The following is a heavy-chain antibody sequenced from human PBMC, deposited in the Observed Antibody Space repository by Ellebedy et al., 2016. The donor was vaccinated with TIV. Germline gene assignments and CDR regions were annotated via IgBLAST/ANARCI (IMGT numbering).Heavy chain of an antibody. CDR1: GFSFGSYG. CDR3: AKGYGYGDY. D-gene: IGHD3-16*01. V-gene: IGHV3-30*18. Sequence: GGSLRLSCAVSGFSFGSYGMQWVRQAPGKGLEWVAAISNDGSYNYYADSVRGRFTISRDNSKNTLYLQMNSLRAEDTAVYYCAKGYGYGDYWGQGTLVIVSS. CDR2: ISNDGSYN. J-gene: IGHJ4*02.